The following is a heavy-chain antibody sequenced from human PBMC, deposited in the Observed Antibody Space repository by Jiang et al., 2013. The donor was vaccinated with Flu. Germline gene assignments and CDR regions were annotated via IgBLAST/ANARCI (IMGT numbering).Heavy chain of an antibody. CDR3: ARSYYYYYGMDV. V-gene: IGHV4-34*01. CDR2: INHSGST. J-gene: IGHJ6*02. CDR1: GGSFSGYY. Sequence: LLKPSETLSLTRAVYGGSFSGYYWSWIRQPPGKGLEWIGEINHSGSTNYNPSLKSRVTISVDTSKNQFSLKLSSVTAADTAVYYCARSYYYYYGMDVWGQGTTGHRLL.